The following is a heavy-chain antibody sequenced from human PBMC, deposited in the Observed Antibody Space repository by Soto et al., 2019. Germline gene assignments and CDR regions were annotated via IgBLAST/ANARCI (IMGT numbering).Heavy chain of an antibody. CDR2: IYYSGST. Sequence: PSETLYLTRTVSGGSISSSRYYWGWIRQPPGKGLEWIGSIYYSGSTYYNPSLKSRVTISVDTSKNQFSLKLSSVTAADTAVYYCARLCGKYWGQGNLV. J-gene: IGHJ4*02. CDR1: GGSISSSRYY. V-gene: IGHV4-39*01. CDR3: ARLCGKY.